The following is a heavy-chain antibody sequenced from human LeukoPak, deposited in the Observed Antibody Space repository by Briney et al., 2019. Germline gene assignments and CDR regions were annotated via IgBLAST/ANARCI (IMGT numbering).Heavy chain of an antibody. J-gene: IGHJ3*02. CDR2: VHYSGST. CDR3: ARATGTTRNAFDI. V-gene: IGHV4-59*01. Sequence: PSETLSLTCTDSDGSINSYYWSWIRQSPGKGLEWIGYVHYSGSTNHNPSLKSRVTISVDTSKKQVSLKFNSVTAVDTAVYYCARATGTTRNAFDIWGQGTMVTVSS. CDR1: DGSINSYY. D-gene: IGHD1-7*01.